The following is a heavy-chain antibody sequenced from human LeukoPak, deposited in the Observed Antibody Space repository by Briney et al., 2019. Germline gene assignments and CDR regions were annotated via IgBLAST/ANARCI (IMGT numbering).Heavy chain of an antibody. J-gene: IGHJ4*02. Sequence: GESLQISCKGSGYTFTSYWIGWVRQMPGKGLEWMGIIYPGDSDTRYSPSFQGQVTISADKSISTAYLQWSSLKASDTAMYYCARQVPGIAAAGTAATDYWGQGTLVTVSS. CDR1: GYTFTSYW. CDR2: IYPGDSDT. D-gene: IGHD6-13*01. CDR3: ARQVPGIAAAGTAATDY. V-gene: IGHV5-51*01.